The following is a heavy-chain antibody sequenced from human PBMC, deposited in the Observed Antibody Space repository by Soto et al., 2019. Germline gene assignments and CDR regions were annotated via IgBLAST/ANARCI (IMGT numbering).Heavy chain of an antibody. J-gene: IGHJ4*02. CDR3: SRTAYSRSWYDY. CDR2: ISYDGSNK. CDR1: GFTFSSYA. V-gene: IGHV3-30-3*01. Sequence: GGSLRLSCAASGFTFSSYAMHWVRQAPGKGLEWVAVISYDGSNKYYADSVKGRFTISRDNSKNTLYLQMNSLRAEDTAVYYCSRTAYSRSWYDYWGQGTLVTVSS. D-gene: IGHD6-13*01.